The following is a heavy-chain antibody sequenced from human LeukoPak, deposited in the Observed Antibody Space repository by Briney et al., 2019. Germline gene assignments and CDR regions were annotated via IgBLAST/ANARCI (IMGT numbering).Heavy chain of an antibody. Sequence: QPGRSLRLSCAASGFTFSSYAMHWVRQAPGKGLEWVAVISYDGSNKYYADSVKGRFTISRDNSKNTLYLQMNSLRAEDTAVYYCARDPESSGWYDYWGQGTLVTVSS. CDR3: ARDPESSGWYDY. V-gene: IGHV3-30-3*01. CDR2: ISYDGSNK. D-gene: IGHD6-19*01. J-gene: IGHJ4*02. CDR1: GFTFSSYA.